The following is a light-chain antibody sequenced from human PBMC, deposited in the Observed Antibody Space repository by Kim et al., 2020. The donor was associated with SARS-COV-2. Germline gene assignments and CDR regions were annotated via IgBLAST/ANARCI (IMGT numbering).Light chain of an antibody. V-gene: IGLV2-14*04. J-gene: IGLJ2*01. CDR3: NSYTSSFSFV. Sequence: GQSITLSCTGTSSDVGGYNLVSWYQQHPGKAPKLMIYDVTKRPSGVSDRFSGSKSGNTASLTISGLQAEDEADYYCNSYTSSFSFVFGGGTQLTVL. CDR2: DVT. CDR1: SSDVGGYNL.